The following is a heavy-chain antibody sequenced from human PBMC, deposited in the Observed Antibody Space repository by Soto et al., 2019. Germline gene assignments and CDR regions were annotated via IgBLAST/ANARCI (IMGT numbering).Heavy chain of an antibody. J-gene: IGHJ4*02. CDR1: GGSISSYY. Sequence: QVQLQESGPGLVKPSETLSLTCTVSGGSISSYYWSWIRQPPGKGLEWIGYIYYSGSTNYNPSLKSRDTRSVDTSTSQFSLKLSSVTPADPAEYYWAGEDKGGGVSYCPCDYWGQGTLVTVSS. CDR2: IYYSGST. V-gene: IGHV4-59*12. D-gene: IGHD1-26*01. CDR3: AGEDKGGGVSYCPCDY.